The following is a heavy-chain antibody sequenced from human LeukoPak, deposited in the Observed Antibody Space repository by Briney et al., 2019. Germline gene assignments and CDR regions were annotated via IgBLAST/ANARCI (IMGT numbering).Heavy chain of an antibody. Sequence: PGGSLRLSCAASGFTFSGYSMNWVRQAPGKGLEWVSSISSSSSYIYYADSVKGRFTISRDNAKNSLYLQMNSLRAEDTAVYYCASGYDSSGYPRIWGQGTLVTVSS. CDR3: ASGYDSSGYPRI. J-gene: IGHJ4*02. CDR1: GFTFSGYS. D-gene: IGHD3-22*01. V-gene: IGHV3-21*01. CDR2: ISSSSSYI.